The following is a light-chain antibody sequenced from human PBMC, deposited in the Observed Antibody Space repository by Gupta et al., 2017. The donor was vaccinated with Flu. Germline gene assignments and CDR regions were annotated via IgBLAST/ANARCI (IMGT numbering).Light chain of an antibody. CDR3: TSYTSNNTYV. Sequence: QSALPQPASVSGSPGQSITISCTGTSSDVGGYNYVAWYQQHPDKAPKLMIYEVSNRPLGVSNRFSGSKSGNTASLAISGLQAEDEADYYCTSYTSNNTYVFGIGTKVTVL. CDR2: EVS. CDR1: SSDVGGYNY. J-gene: IGLJ1*01. V-gene: IGLV2-14*01.